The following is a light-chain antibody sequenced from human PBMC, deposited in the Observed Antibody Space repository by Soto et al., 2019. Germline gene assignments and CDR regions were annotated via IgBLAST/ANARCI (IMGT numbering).Light chain of an antibody. V-gene: IGKV2-28*01. J-gene: IGKJ2*01. CDR1: QSLLHSNGYNY. Sequence: DIVMTQSPLSLPVTPGEPSSTSCRSSQSLLHSNGYNYLDWYLQKPGQSPQLLIYLGSNRASGVPDRFSGSGSGTDFTLKISRVEAEDVGVYYCMQALQTHPTLGQATKVDIK. CDR2: LGS. CDR3: MQALQTHPT.